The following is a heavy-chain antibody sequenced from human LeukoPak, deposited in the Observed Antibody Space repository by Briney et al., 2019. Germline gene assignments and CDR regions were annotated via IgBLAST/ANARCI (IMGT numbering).Heavy chain of an antibody. D-gene: IGHD3-10*01. CDR1: GFGFSIFA. CDR3: ARGRGGSGNYYFDY. Sequence: GGSLRLSCAASGFGFSIFAINWVRQAPGKGLEWVSGIGGTGTTTYYADSVKSRFTISRDNSKNTVFLQLSSLSAEDTAVYYCARGRGGSGNYYFDYWGQGTLVIASS. CDR2: IGGTGTTT. V-gene: IGHV3-23*01. J-gene: IGHJ4*02.